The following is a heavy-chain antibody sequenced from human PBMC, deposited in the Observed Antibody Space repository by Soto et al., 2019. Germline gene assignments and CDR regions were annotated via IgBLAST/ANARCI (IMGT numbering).Heavy chain of an antibody. Sequence: SETLSLTCTVSGGSISSGDYYWSWIRQPPGKGLEWIGYIYYSGSTYYNPSLKSRVTISVDTSKNQFSLKLSSVTAADTAVYYCARIRYLPATGAFDIWGQGTMVTVSS. V-gene: IGHV4-30-4*01. J-gene: IGHJ3*02. CDR1: GGSISSGDYY. D-gene: IGHD3-16*02. CDR2: IYYSGST. CDR3: ARIRYLPATGAFDI.